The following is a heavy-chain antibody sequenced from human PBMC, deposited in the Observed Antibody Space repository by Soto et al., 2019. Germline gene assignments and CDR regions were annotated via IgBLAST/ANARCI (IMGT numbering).Heavy chain of an antibody. J-gene: IGHJ6*02. D-gene: IGHD6-25*01. V-gene: IGHV4-59*01. Sequence: PSETLSLTCVVTGASISSYYWSWIRQPPGKGLEWIGYIYYSGSTNYNPSLKSRVTISVDTSKNQFSLKLSSVTAADTAVYYCARDGGYSTGLGYYYYGMDVWGQGTTVTVSS. CDR1: GASISSYY. CDR2: IYYSGST. CDR3: ARDGGYSTGLGYYYYGMDV.